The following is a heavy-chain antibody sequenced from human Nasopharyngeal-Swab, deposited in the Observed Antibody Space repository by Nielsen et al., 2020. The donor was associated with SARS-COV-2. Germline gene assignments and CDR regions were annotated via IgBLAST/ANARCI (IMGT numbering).Heavy chain of an antibody. J-gene: IGHJ6*02. V-gene: IGHV1-8*01. D-gene: IGHD6-13*01. CDR2: MNPNSGNT. CDR3: ARGNISSYPGIADYYYYGMDV. Sequence: ASVKVSCKASGYTFTSYDINWVRQATGQGLEWMGWMNPNSGNTGYAQKFQGRVTMTRNTSISAAYMELSSLRSEDTAVYYCARGNISSYPGIADYYYYGMDVWGQGTTVTVSS. CDR1: GYTFTSYD.